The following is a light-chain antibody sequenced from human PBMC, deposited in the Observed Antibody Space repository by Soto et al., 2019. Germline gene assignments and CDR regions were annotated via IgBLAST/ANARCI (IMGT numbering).Light chain of an antibody. CDR2: GAS. V-gene: IGKV3-20*01. CDR3: QQYNNWPPVT. CDR1: QSVSNNY. Sequence: EIVLTQSPGTLSLSPGERATLSCRAIQSVSNNYLAWYQQKPGQAPRLLNYGASNRATGIPDRFSGSGSGTDFTLTISSLQSEDFAVYYCQQYNNWPPVTFGQGTKVDI. J-gene: IGKJ1*01.